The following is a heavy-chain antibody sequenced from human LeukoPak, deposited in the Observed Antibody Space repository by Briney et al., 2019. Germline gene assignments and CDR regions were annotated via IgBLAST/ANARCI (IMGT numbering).Heavy chain of an antibody. J-gene: IGHJ4*02. V-gene: IGHV4-61*08. CDR3: AAGIAVAGTMY. Sequence: PSETLSLTCTVSGDSISSSGYYWSWIRQPPGKGLEWIGYIYYSGSTNYNPSLKSRVTISVDTSKNQFSLKLSSVTAADTAVYYCAAGIAVAGTMYWGQGTLVTVSS. CDR1: GDSISSSGYY. CDR2: IYYSGST. D-gene: IGHD6-19*01.